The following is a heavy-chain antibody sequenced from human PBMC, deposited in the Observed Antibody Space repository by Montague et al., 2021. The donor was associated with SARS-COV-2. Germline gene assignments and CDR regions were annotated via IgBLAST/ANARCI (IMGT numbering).Heavy chain of an antibody. V-gene: IGHV4-59*08. CDR2: LLGGKT. J-gene: IGHJ6*02. Sequence: SETLSLTCTVSGVVELRRRSEEHTSYLRSLAYFVCRLLLGGKTNYNPSLTSRVTISVDTSKNQVSLKLTSVTAADTAVYYCARHLRVTTVTSHMYHYAMDVWGQGTTVTVSS. D-gene: IGHD4-11*01. CDR1: GVVELRRRS. CDR3: ARHLRVTTVTSHMYHYAMDV.